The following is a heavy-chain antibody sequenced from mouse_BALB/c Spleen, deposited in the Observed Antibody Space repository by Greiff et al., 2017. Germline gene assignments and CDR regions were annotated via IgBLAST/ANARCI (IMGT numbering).Heavy chain of an antibody. Sequence: DVKLVESGGGLVKPGGSLKLSCAASGFTFSSYTMSWVRQTPEKRLEWVATISSGGSYTYYPDSVKGRFTISRDNAKNTLYLQMSSLKSEDTAMYYCTRAVKSFDYWGEGTTLTVSS. J-gene: IGHJ2*01. V-gene: IGHV5-6-4*01. CDR2: ISSGGSYT. CDR1: GFTFSSYT. D-gene: IGHD1-1*01. CDR3: TRAVKSFDY.